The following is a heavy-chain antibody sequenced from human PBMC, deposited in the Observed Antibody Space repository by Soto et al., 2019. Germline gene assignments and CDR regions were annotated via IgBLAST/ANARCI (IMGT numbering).Heavy chain of an antibody. CDR2: ISTSSSYI. CDR3: ASPLGIVGATPVVDY. J-gene: IGHJ4*02. V-gene: IGHV3-21*01. Sequence: EVQLVESGGGLVKPGGSLRLSCAASGFTFSSYSMNWVRQAPGKGLEWVSSISTSSSYIYYADSAKGRFTISRDNAKNSLYLQMNSLRAEDTAVYYCASPLGIVGATPVVDYWGQGTLVTVSS. CDR1: GFTFSSYS. D-gene: IGHD1-26*01.